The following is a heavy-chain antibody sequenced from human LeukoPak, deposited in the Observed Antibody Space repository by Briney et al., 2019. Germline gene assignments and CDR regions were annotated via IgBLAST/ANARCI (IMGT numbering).Heavy chain of an antibody. CDR3: ARPFGGRGLPLDY. J-gene: IGHJ4*02. Sequence: ASVKVSCKASGYTFTGYYMHWVRQAPGQGLEWIGWINPNSGGTNYAQKFQGRVTMTRDTSISTAYMELSRLRSDDTAVYYCARPFGGRGLPLDYWGQGTLVTVSS. D-gene: IGHD5-24*01. CDR2: INPNSGGT. V-gene: IGHV1-2*02. CDR1: GYTFTGYY.